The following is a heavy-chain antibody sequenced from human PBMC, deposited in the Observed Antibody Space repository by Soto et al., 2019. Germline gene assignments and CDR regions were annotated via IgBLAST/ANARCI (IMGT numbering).Heavy chain of an antibody. D-gene: IGHD5-12*01. CDR3: ARDARDCYNYGPPRFDY. CDR2: IIPIFGTA. V-gene: IGHV1-69*01. CDR1: GGTFSSYA. J-gene: IGHJ4*02. Sequence: QVQLVQSGAEVKKPGSSVKVSCKASGGTFSSYAISWVRQAPGQGLEWMGGIIPIFGTANDAQKFQGRVTITADESSSTAYMELSSLRSEDTAVFYCARDARDCYNYGPPRFDYWGQGTLFTVSS.